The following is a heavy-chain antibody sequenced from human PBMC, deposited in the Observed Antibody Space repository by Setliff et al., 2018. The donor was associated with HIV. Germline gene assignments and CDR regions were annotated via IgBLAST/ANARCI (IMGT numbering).Heavy chain of an antibody. CDR1: GYMFTSYA. D-gene: IGHD3-22*01. J-gene: IGHJ4*02. CDR2: ISTYSDET. Sequence: GASVKVSCKASGYMFTSYAVVWVRQAPGQGLEWMGWISTYSDETSYSQNLQGRLTMTTDTSTGTAYMELRSLRSDDTAVYYCARGSEDYYDSSGYGFWGQGTLVTVSS. V-gene: IGHV1-18*01. CDR3: ARGSEDYYDSSGYGF.